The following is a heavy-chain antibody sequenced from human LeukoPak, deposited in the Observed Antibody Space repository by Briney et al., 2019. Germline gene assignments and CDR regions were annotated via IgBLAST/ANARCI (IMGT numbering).Heavy chain of an antibody. Sequence: GGSLRLSCGASGFIFSTYSMTWVRQAPGKGLEWVATIKEDGFETYYVASVKGRFTISRDNAKNSLFLQMNSLRAEDTAVYYCARTGDFDYWGQGTLVTVSS. CDR2: IKEDGFET. V-gene: IGHV3-7*01. CDR1: GFIFSTYS. CDR3: ARTGDFDY. J-gene: IGHJ4*02. D-gene: IGHD1-1*01.